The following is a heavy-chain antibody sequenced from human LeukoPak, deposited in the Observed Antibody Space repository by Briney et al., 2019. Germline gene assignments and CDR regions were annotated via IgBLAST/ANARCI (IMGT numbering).Heavy chain of an antibody. Sequence: GPSVTVSCTASGYTFTGYYMHWVRHAHGQGLEWMGWINPNSSGRNYAQKLQARVTMTTDTSTSTAYMELRSLSSDDAAVYYCAREATDDSFDPWGQGTLVTVSS. V-gene: IGHV1-2*02. CDR1: GYTFTGYY. CDR2: INPNSSGR. D-gene: IGHD1-26*01. CDR3: AREATDDSFDP. J-gene: IGHJ5*02.